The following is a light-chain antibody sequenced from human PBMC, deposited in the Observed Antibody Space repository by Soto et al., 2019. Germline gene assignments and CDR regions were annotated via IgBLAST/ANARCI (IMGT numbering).Light chain of an antibody. CDR2: GAS. CDR1: QSVSSSF. Sequence: EIVLTQSPGTLSLSPGERATLSCRASQSVSSSFLAWYQHKPGQSPRLLIYGASSRATGIPDRFSGSGSGTDFNFTISRLEPEDFAVYYCHQYGNSPMYTFGQGTKLEIK. J-gene: IGKJ2*01. CDR3: HQYGNSPMYT. V-gene: IGKV3-20*01.